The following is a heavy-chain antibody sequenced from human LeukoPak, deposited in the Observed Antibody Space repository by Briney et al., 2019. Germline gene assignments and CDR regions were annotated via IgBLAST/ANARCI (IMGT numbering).Heavy chain of an antibody. CDR1: GYNFAHDW. CDR2: IFPDDSDT. V-gene: IGHV5-51*01. CDR3: ARQESEMSTPANRYFDL. D-gene: IGHD5-24*01. J-gene: IGHJ4*02. Sequence: GESLKISCKGSGYNFAHDWIGWVRQMPGKGLEWMGIIFPDDSDTIYSPSFQGQVTISADKSINTAYLQWSDLKASDSAIYYCARQESEMSTPANRYFDLWGQGTLITVSS.